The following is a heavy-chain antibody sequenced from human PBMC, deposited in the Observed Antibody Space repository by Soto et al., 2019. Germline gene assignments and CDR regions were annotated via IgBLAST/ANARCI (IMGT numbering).Heavy chain of an antibody. D-gene: IGHD4-17*01. CDR3: ARQSDDYANTGGVDY. V-gene: IGHV5-51*01. CDR2: IYHGDSDT. J-gene: IGHJ4*02. CDR1: GYSFTSYW. Sequence: GESLKISCKGSGYSFTSYWIGWVRQMPGKGLEWMGIIYHGDSDTRYSPSFQGQVTISVDKSISTAYLQWSSLKASDTAMYYCARQSDDYANTGGVDYWGQGTLVTVSS.